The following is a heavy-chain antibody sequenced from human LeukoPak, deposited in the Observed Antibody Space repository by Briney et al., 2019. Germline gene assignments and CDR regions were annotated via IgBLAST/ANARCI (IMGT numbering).Heavy chain of an antibody. V-gene: IGHV3-30*02. Sequence: PGGSLRLSCAASGFTFSSYGMHWVRQAPGKGLEWVAFIRYDGSNKYYADSVKGRFTTSRDNSKNTLYLQMNSLRAEDTAVYYCARRPYGSGSYYDYWGQGTLDTVSS. CDR2: IRYDGSNK. CDR1: GFTFSSYG. CDR3: ARRPYGSGSYYDY. D-gene: IGHD3-10*01. J-gene: IGHJ4*02.